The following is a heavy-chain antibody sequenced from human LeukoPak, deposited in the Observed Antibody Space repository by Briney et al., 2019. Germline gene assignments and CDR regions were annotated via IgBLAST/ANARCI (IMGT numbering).Heavy chain of an antibody. Sequence: ESGPTLARPTQTLMLTCTFSGFSLRTSGVGVGWMRQPPGKDLESLALIYWNDAQRYRPSPKSKLTITKDAPKDQAVLTMTSRDPMETATYYCAPQEAGRPWNWFEPWGEGTLVTVFS. D-gene: IGHD6-6*01. CDR1: GFSLRTSGVG. J-gene: IGHJ5*02. CDR2: IYWNDAQ. CDR3: APQEAGRPWNWFEP. V-gene: IGHV2-5*01.